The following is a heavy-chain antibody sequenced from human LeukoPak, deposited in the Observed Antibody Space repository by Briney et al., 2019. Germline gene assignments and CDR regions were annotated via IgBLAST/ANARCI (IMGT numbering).Heavy chain of an antibody. D-gene: IGHD3-22*01. J-gene: IGHJ4*02. CDR1: GGSISSYY. CDR2: IYTSGST. CDR3: ARGGDSSGYECYFDY. Sequence: SETMSLTCTVSGGSISSYYWSWIRQPAGKGLEWIGRIYTSGSTNYNPSLKSRVTMSVDMSTNQFSLKLSSVTAADTAVYYCARGGDSSGYECYFDYWGQGTPVTVSS. V-gene: IGHV4-4*07.